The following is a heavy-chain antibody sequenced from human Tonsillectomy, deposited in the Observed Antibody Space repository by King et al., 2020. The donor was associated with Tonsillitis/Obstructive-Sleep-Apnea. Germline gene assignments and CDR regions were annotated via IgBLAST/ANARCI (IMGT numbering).Heavy chain of an antibody. J-gene: IGHJ6*03. CDR3: ARDSNNYHHYMEG. CDR1: GFTFSIYW. CDR2: IKEDGSEE. D-gene: IGHD1-1*01. Sequence: VQLVESGGGLVQPGGSLRLSCAGSGFTFSIYWMSWVRQAPGIGLEWVANIKEDGSEEYYVDSVKGRFTISRDNAKNSLYLQMNSLRAEETAMYYCARDSNNYHHYMEGWGKGTTVTVSS. V-gene: IGHV3-7*04.